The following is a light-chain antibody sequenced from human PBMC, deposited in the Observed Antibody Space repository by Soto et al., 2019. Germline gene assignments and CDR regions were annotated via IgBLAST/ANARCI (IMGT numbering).Light chain of an antibody. Sequence: EIVLTQSPATLSLSPGERATLSCRASQSVRNNLAWYQQKPGQAPRLLIYDASNRATGIPARFSGTGSGTDFTLTISSLESEDFAVYYCQQRSDWPLGTFGQGTKVEIK. CDR3: QQRSDWPLGT. J-gene: IGKJ1*01. V-gene: IGKV3-11*01. CDR1: QSVRNN. CDR2: DAS.